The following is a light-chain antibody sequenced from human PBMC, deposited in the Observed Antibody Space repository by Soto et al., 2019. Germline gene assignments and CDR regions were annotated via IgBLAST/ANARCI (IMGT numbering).Light chain of an antibody. V-gene: IGLV2-14*02. CDR1: SGDVGSFNL. CDR3: SSYSGSSTPYV. Sequence: QSALTQPASVSGSPGQSITISCTGTSGDVGSFNLVSWYQQHPGKAPKLMISEVTNRPSGVSNRFSGSKSGNTASLTISGLQAEDEADYYCSSYSGSSTPYVFGTGTKLTVL. J-gene: IGLJ1*01. CDR2: EVT.